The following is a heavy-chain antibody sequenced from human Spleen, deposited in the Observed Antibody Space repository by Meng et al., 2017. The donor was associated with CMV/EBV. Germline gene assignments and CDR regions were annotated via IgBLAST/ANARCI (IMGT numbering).Heavy chain of an antibody. CDR1: GFTFSSYW. Sequence: GGSLRLSCAASGFTFSSYWMHWVRQAPGKGLVWVSRINSDGSSASYADSVKGRFTISRDNATNSLYLEMNSVRAEDTAVYYCARWSGNCSSTSCRYYFDYWGQGTLVTVSS. CDR3: ARWSGNCSSTSCRYYFDY. CDR2: INSDGSSA. V-gene: IGHV3-74*01. D-gene: IGHD2-2*01. J-gene: IGHJ4*02.